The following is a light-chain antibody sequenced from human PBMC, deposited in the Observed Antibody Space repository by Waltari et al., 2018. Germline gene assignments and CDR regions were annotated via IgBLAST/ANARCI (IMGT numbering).Light chain of an antibody. CDR2: EDN. Sequence: NFMLTQPHSVSESPGKTVTISCTGSSGSIASNYVQWYQQRPGSAPTTVIYEDNQRPSGVPDRVSGSIDSSSNSASLTISGLKTEDEADYYGQSYDSSKGVFGSGTKVTVL. CDR3: QSYDSSKGV. J-gene: IGLJ6*01. V-gene: IGLV6-57*02. CDR1: SGSIASNY.